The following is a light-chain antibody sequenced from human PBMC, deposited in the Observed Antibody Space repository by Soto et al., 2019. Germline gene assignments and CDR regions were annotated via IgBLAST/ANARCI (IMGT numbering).Light chain of an antibody. J-gene: IGLJ2*01. V-gene: IGLV2-14*01. CDR3: SSYTSSSTLV. CDR2: DVS. CDR1: SSDVGGYNY. Sequence: QSALTQPASVSESPGQSITISCTETSSDVGGYNYVSWYQQHPGKAPKLMIYDVSNRPSGVSNRFSGSKSGNTASLTISGLQAEDEADYYCSSYTSSSTLVFGGGTKLTVL.